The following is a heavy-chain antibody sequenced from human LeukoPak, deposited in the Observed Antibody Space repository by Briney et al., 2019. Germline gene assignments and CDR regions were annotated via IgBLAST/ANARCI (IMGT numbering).Heavy chain of an antibody. CDR2: IKQDGSEK. Sequence: GRSLRLSCAASGFTFSSYGMHWVRQAPGKGLEWVANIKQDGSEKYYVDSVKGRFTISRDNAKNSLYLQMNSLRAEDTAVYYCARDYYFDYWGQGTLVTVSS. V-gene: IGHV3-7*03. CDR1: GFTFSSYG. J-gene: IGHJ4*02. CDR3: ARDYYFDY.